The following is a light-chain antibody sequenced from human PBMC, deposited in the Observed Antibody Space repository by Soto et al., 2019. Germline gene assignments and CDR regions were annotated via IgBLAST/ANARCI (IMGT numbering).Light chain of an antibody. CDR2: GAS. V-gene: IGKV3-20*01. CDR1: QSVSSRY. CDR3: QQYGSSPPFT. Sequence: EIVLTQSPGTLSLSPGERATLSCRASQSVSSRYLAWYQQKPGQAPRLLMYGASNRATGIPDRFSGSGSGTDFTLTISRLEPEDCAGYFCQQYGSSPPFTFGQGTKVEIK. J-gene: IGKJ2*01.